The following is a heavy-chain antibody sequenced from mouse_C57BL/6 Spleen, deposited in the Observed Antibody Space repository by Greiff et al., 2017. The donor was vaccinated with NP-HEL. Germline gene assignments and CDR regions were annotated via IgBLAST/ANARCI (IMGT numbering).Heavy chain of an antibody. V-gene: IGHV1-64*01. CDR3: ARSRDYDKFAY. CDR1: GYTFTSYW. CDR2: IHPNSGST. Sequence: QVQLQQSGAELVKPGASVKLSCKASGYTFTSYWMHWVKQRPGQGLEWIGMIHPNSGSTNYNEKFKSKATLTVDKSSSTAYMQLSSLTSEDSAVYYCARSRDYDKFAYWGQGTLVTVSA. J-gene: IGHJ3*01. D-gene: IGHD2-4*01.